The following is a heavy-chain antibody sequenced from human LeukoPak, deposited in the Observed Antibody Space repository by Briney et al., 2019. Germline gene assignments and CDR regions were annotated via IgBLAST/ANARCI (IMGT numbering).Heavy chain of an antibody. CDR3: ARGVVVTVPSFDN. D-gene: IGHD2-21*02. J-gene: IGHJ4*02. CDR1: GYTFINYG. Sequence: ASVKVSCKASGYTFINYGISWVRQAPGQGLEWMGWISPWNTYFAQKLQGRVSMTTDTSTSTANMELRSLRSDDTAVYFCARGVVVTVPSFDNWGQGTLVTVSS. V-gene: IGHV1-18*01. CDR2: ISPWNT.